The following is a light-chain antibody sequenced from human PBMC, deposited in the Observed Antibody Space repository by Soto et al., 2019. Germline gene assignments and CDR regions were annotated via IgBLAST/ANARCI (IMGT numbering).Light chain of an antibody. CDR1: QSVSSSY. Sequence: EVVLTQSPGTLSLSPGERATLSCRASQSVSSSYLAWYQQKPGQAPRLLIYGASTRATDVPARFSGSGSETEFTLTISSLQSEDFAVYYCQQYNNWPRRTFGPVTKVDIK. V-gene: IGKV3-15*01. J-gene: IGKJ3*01. CDR2: GAS. CDR3: QQYNNWPRRT.